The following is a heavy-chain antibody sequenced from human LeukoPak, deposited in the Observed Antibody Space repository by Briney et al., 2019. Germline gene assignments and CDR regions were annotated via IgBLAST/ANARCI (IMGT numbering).Heavy chain of an antibody. Sequence: GASVKVSCKASGYTFTSYGISWVRQAPGQGLEWMGWISAYNGNTNYAQKLQGRVTMTTDTSTSTAYMELRSLRSDDTAVYYCARGVMVREVIPVPFDYWGQGTLVTVSS. CDR2: ISAYNGNT. V-gene: IGHV1-18*01. D-gene: IGHD3-10*01. CDR1: GYTFTSYG. CDR3: ARGVMVREVIPVPFDY. J-gene: IGHJ4*02.